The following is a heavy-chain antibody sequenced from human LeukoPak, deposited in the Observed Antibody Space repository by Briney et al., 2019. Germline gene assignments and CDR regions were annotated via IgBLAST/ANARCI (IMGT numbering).Heavy chain of an antibody. V-gene: IGHV4-34*01. J-gene: IGHJ6*03. CDR1: GGSLSGYY. CDR3: ARGNSGGAFGYFYYFMDV. D-gene: IGHD1-1*01. CDR2: INHRGSA. Sequence: KASETLSLTCGVYGGSLSGYYWNWIRQPPGKGLEWIGEINHRGSAHYKPSLKSRVTISLDTSKNQFSLTLSFVTAADTALYYCARGNSGGAFGYFYYFMDVWGKGTTVSVSS.